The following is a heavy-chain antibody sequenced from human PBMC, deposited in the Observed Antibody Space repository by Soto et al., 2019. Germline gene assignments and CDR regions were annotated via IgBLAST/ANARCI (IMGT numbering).Heavy chain of an antibody. CDR3: AKEGVHGYSSSWYVRGWFDP. Sequence: EVQLLESGGGLVQPGVSLRLSCAASGFNFSSDAMSWVRQAPGKGLEWVSAISGSGGSTYYADSVKGRFTISRDNYKNALYQQRSSLRAEDTAVYYCAKEGVHGYSSSWYVRGWFDPWGQGTLVTVSS. CDR1: GFNFSSDA. J-gene: IGHJ5*02. V-gene: IGHV3-23*01. D-gene: IGHD6-13*01. CDR2: ISGSGGST.